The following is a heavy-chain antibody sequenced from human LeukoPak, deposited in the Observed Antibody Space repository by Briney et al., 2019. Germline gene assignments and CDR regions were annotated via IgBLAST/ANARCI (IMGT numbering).Heavy chain of an antibody. D-gene: IGHD3-22*01. Sequence: SETLSLTCTVSGGSFNTYYWSWIRQPPGKGLEWLGYIYYSGSTNYNPSLKSPVTISLDTSKNQFSLKLNSVTAADTAVYYCTRTSITMMGYYFDYWGQGTLVTVSS. CDR1: GGSFNTYY. CDR2: IYYSGST. J-gene: IGHJ4*02. V-gene: IGHV4-59*08. CDR3: TRTSITMMGYYFDY.